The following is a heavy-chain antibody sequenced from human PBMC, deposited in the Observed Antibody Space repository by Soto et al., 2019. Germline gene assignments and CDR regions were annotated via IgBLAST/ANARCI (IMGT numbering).Heavy chain of an antibody. Sequence: GGSLRLSCAASGFTFSRYALAWVRQAPGKGLEWVSFLSAGDGRTYFADSVEGRFTISRDESKSALYLQMNSLRADDTAVYFCASSRGIFASFDHWGQGT. V-gene: IGHV3-23*01. CDR3: ASSRGIFASFDH. CDR2: LSAGDGRT. J-gene: IGHJ4*02. D-gene: IGHD3-3*01. CDR1: GFTFSRYA.